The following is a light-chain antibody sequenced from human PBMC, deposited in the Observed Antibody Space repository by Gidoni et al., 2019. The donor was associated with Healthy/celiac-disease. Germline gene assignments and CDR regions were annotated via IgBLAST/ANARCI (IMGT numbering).Light chain of an antibody. J-gene: IGKJ4*01. V-gene: IGKV1-33*01. Sequence: DIQLTQSPSSLSASVGDRVTITCQASQDISNYLNWYQQKPGKAPKLLIYDASNVETGVPSRFSGRGSGTDFTFTSSSLQPEDIATYYCQQYDNLPLTFGGGTKVEIK. CDR3: QQYDNLPLT. CDR2: DAS. CDR1: QDISNY.